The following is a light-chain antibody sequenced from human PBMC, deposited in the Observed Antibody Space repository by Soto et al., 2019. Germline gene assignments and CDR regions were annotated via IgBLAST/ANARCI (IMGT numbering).Light chain of an antibody. Sequence: EIVLTQFPGTLSLSPGESATLSCWASESISSSYLAWYQQRPGQPPRLLIYGASSRAPGIPDRFSGSGSGTDFTLSITSLEPEDFAVCCQSYGRSPLGGGTEVDIK. V-gene: IGKV3-20*01. CDR2: GAS. CDR1: ESISSSY. CDR3: QSYGRSP. J-gene: IGKJ4*01.